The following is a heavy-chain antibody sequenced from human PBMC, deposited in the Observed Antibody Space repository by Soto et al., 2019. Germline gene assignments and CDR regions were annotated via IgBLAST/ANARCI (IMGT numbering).Heavy chain of an antibody. V-gene: IGHV3-33*01. D-gene: IGHD3-3*01. Sequence: PGGSLRLSCAASGFTFSSYGMHWVRQAPGKGLEWVAVIWYDGSNKYYADSVKGRFTISRDNSKNTLYLQMNSPRAEDTAVYYCARGPPYYDFWSGYYFDYWGQGTLVTVSS. CDR2: IWYDGSNK. CDR1: GFTFSSYG. CDR3: ARGPPYYDFWSGYYFDY. J-gene: IGHJ4*02.